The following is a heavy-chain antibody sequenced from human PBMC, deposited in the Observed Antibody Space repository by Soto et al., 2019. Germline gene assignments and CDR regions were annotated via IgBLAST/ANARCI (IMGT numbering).Heavy chain of an antibody. Sequence: SVKVSCKASGGSFSSFGISWVRQAPGQGLEWMGGIIPVFGRPNCAQRFRGRLTITADESKNTLYLQMNNLRADDTAVYYCAKSFVALAFQFDHWGQGALVTVSS. V-gene: IGHV1-69*13. CDR3: AKSFVALAFQFDH. D-gene: IGHD2-15*01. CDR1: GGSFSSFG. CDR2: IIPVFGRP. J-gene: IGHJ5*02.